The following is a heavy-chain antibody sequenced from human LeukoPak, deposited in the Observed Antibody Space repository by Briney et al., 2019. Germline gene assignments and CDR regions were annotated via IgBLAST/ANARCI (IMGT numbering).Heavy chain of an antibody. CDR3: ARDESYGAFDV. V-gene: IGHV4-31*03. CDR2: IYYIGSA. CDR1: GGSISSGGYY. J-gene: IGHJ3*01. D-gene: IGHD3-16*02. Sequence: KSSETLSLTCTVSGGSISSGGYYWSWIRQHPGKGLEWIGYIYYIGSAYYNPSLKSRLTISVDTSKNQFSLKLSSVTAADTAVYYCARDESYGAFDVWGQGTMVTVSS.